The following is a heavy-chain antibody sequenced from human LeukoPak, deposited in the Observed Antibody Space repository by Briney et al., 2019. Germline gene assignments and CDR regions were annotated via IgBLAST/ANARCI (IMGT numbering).Heavy chain of an antibody. CDR3: ARGYREGYCSGGSCYSEGWFDP. CDR1: GGSISSSSYY. J-gene: IGHJ5*02. D-gene: IGHD2-15*01. CDR2: IYYSGST. Sequence: SETLSLTCTVSGGSISSSSYYWGWIRQPPGKGLEWIGSIYYSGSTYYNPSLKSRVTISVDTSKNQFSLKLSSVTAADTAVYYCARGYREGYCSGGSCYSEGWFDPWGQGTLVTVSS. V-gene: IGHV4-39*07.